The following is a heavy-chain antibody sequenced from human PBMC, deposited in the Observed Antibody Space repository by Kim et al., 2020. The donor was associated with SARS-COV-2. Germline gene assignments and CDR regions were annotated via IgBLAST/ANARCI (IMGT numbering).Heavy chain of an antibody. V-gene: IGHV4-4*07. CDR2: IYTSGTT. J-gene: IGHJ6*02. D-gene: IGHD3-22*01. CDR1: GGSMNDYY. CDR3: TRGPGVRAGFLAVINVGYTMDV. Sequence: SETLSLTCTVSGGSMNDYYWGWIRQPAGQGLEWIGRIYTSGTTDHSPSLRSRVTMSVDTSQNQFSLRLTSVTAADTAVYYCTRGPGVRAGFLAVINVGYTMDVWGQGTTVTVSS.